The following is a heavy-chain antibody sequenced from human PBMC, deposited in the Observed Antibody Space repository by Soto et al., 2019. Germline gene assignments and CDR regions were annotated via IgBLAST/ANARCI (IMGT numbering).Heavy chain of an antibody. D-gene: IGHD2-21*02. CDR2: ITGSGNTI. CDR1: GFIFSKYA. J-gene: IGHJ4*02. V-gene: IGHV3-23*01. Sequence: DVQLLESGGGLVQPGGSLRLSCAASGFIFSKYAMIWVRQAPGKGQEWVSGITGSGNTIEYAASVKGRFTISRDNAKNTVDLQMHSLRAEDNGMYYCAKEDISGDGLWLLYDWGQGTLVTVS. CDR3: AKEDISGDGLWLLYD.